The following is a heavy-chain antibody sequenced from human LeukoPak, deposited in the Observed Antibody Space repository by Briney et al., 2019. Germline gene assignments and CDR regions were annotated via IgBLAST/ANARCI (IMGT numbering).Heavy chain of an antibody. CDR3: ARRLVDSSASQVSDH. J-gene: IGHJ4*02. D-gene: IGHD2-2*01. V-gene: IGHV4-34*01. CDR2: INDSGVT. Sequence: SETLSLTCAVYGGSFSGYYWSWIRQSPGEGLEWIGEINDSGVTNCNPSLESRVILSVDMSKNQFSLRLSSVTAADTAVYYCARRLVDSSASQVSDHWGQGTLVTVSS. CDR1: GGSFSGYY.